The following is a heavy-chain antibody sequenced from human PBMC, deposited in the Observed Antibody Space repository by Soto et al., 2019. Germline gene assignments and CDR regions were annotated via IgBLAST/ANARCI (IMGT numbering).Heavy chain of an antibody. D-gene: IGHD3-10*01. CDR2: ISWNTYII. CDR3: AKDRVRGRFGESSFDV. CDR1: GFTFDDYA. J-gene: IGHJ3*01. Sequence: EAQLVESGGGLVQPGRALRLSCAASGFTFDDYAMHWVRQAPGKGLEWVSGISWNTYIIDYADSVKGRFTISRDNAENSLHLQMTSLRNEDTALYYCAKDRVRGRFGESSFDVWGQGAMVTVSS. V-gene: IGHV3-9*01.